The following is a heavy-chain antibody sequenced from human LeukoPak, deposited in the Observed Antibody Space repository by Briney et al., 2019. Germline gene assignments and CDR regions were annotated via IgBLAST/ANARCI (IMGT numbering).Heavy chain of an antibody. J-gene: IGHJ5*02. V-gene: IGHV3-30*02. CDR2: IRYDGSSE. CDR1: GFTFSTYG. CDR3: AKDAVPTSSSVYGWFDP. D-gene: IGHD6-6*01. Sequence: GVSLRLSCAASGFTFSTYGFHWVRQAPGKGLEWVAFIRYDGSSEYYADSVKGRFTISRDNSKNTLCLQMNSLRAEDTALYYCAKDAVPTSSSVYGWFDPWGQGALVTVSS.